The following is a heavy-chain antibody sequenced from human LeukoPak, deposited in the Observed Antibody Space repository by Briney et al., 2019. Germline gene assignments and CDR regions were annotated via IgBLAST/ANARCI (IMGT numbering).Heavy chain of an antibody. J-gene: IGHJ6*02. CDR1: GFTFNSYS. D-gene: IGHD6-19*01. CDR3: AKDTMDSGAYYGMDV. CDR2: ISSSSGYI. V-gene: IGHV3-21*04. Sequence: GGSLRLSCAASGFTFNSYSMNWVRQTPGKGLEWVSSISSSSGYINYADSVKGRFTVSRDNAKNSLYLQMNSLRAEDTALYYCAKDTMDSGAYYGMDVWGQGTTVTVSS.